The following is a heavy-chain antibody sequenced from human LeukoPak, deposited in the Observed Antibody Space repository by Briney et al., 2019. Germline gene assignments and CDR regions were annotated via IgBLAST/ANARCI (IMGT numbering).Heavy chain of an antibody. CDR3: AKDLRSFTYYYGSGSYSWFDP. V-gene: IGHV4-39*01. CDR1: GGSISSSSYY. Sequence: SETLSLTCTVSGGSISSSSYYWGWIRQPPGKGLEWIGSIYHSGSTYYNPSLKSRVTISVDTSKNQFSLKLSSVTAADTAVYYCAKDLRSFTYYYGSGSYSWFDPWGQGTLVTVSS. D-gene: IGHD3-10*01. J-gene: IGHJ5*02. CDR2: IYHSGST.